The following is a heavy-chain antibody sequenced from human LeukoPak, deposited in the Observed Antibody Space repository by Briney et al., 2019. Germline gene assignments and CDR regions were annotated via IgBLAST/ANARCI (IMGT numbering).Heavy chain of an antibody. CDR2: INTDGSST. CDR1: GFTFSSYW. D-gene: IGHD4-23*01. Sequence: GGSLRLSCAASGFTFSSYWMHWVRQAPGKGLVWVSRINTDGSSTSHADSVKGRFTISRDNAKNTLYLQMNSLRAEDTAVYYCARVSPVVKEAFDIWGQGTMVTVSS. CDR3: ARVSPVVKEAFDI. V-gene: IGHV3-74*01. J-gene: IGHJ3*02.